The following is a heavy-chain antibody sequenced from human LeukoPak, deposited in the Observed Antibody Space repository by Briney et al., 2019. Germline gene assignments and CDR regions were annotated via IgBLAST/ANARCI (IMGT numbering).Heavy chain of an antibody. J-gene: IGHJ5*02. CDR2: INHSGST. D-gene: IGHD6-13*01. CDR3: ARAKAAAGIFNWFDP. CDR1: GGSFSGYY. Sequence: DPSETLSLTCAVYGGSFSGYYWSWIRQPPGKGLEWIGEINHSGSTNYNPSLKSRVTISVDTSKNQFSLKLSSVTAADTAVYYCARAKAAAGIFNWFDPWGQGTLVTVSS. V-gene: IGHV4-34*01.